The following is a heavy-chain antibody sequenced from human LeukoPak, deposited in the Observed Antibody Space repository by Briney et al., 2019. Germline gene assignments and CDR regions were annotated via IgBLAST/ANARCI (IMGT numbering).Heavy chain of an antibody. Sequence: GESLKISCKGSGYSFTSYWISWVRQMPGKGLEWMGWIDPSDSYTNYSPSFQGHVTFSADKSISTAYLQWTSLKASDTAMYYCARQTRSGWSMEYNFDYWGQGTLVTVSS. J-gene: IGHJ4*02. CDR1: GYSFTSYW. CDR3: ARQTRSGWSMEYNFDY. CDR2: IDPSDSYT. D-gene: IGHD6-19*01. V-gene: IGHV5-10-1*01.